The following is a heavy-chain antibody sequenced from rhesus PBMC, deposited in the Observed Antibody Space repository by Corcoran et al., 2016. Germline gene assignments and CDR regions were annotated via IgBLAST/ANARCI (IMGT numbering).Heavy chain of an antibody. CDR2: NNPRNGGQ. Sequence: QVQLVQSGAEVKKPGAAVKVSCKASGYSFTDYYTQRVRQAPGKGLEGRRRNNPRNGGQGAEHKFQKSVTMTRDTSTSTAYMELRSLRSEDAAVYYWARDQSTRFDVWGPGVLVTVSS. V-gene: IGHV1-138*01. CDR3: ARDQSTRFDV. J-gene: IGHJ5-1*01. CDR1: GYSFTDYY.